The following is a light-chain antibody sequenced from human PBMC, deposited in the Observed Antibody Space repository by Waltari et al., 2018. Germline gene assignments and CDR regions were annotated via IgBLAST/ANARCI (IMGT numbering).Light chain of an antibody. J-gene: IGKJ1*01. CDR1: QGISNF. Sequence: DIQMTQSPSSLSASVGARVTITCRASQGISNFLAWYQQRPGKVPKLLIYAASTLQAGVPSRFSGSGSGTDFTLTINSLQPEDVATYYCQQYFSAPWTFGQGIKVEIK. CDR3: QQYFSAPWT. V-gene: IGKV1-27*01. CDR2: AAS.